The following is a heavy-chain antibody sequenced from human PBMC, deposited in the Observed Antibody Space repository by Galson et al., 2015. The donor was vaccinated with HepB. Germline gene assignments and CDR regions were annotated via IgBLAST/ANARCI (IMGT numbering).Heavy chain of an antibody. CDR2: IYYSGST. D-gene: IGHD6-19*01. CDR3: ARHSGWHNAFDI. J-gene: IGHJ3*02. CDR1: GDSMNDYY. V-gene: IGHV4-59*08. Sequence: ETLSLTCTVSGDSMNDYYWSWIRQSPGQGLEWIGYIYYSGSTNYNPSLKSRVTISIDTSKNQFSLKLSSVTAADTAVYYCARHSGWHNAFDIWGQGTMVTVSS.